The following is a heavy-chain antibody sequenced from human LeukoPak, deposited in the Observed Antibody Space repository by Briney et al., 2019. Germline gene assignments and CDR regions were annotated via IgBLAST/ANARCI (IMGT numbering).Heavy chain of an antibody. V-gene: IGHV3-7*01. CDR2: IKQDGSDR. J-gene: IGHJ4*02. CDR1: GFPFSNYW. Sequence: GGSLRLSCAVSGFPFSNYWMGWVRQAPGKGLEWVANIKQDGSDRHYVDSAKGRFTISRDNAKNSLYLQMNSLRAEDTAVYYCARDSRTAPGTMDYWGQGTLVTVSS. CDR3: ARDSRTAPGTMDY. D-gene: IGHD6-13*01.